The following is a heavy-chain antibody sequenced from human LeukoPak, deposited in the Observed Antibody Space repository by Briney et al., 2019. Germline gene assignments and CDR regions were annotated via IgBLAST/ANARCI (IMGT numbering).Heavy chain of an antibody. J-gene: IGHJ5*02. CDR2: ISAYTGNT. Sequence: ASVKVSCKASGYTFTSYGISWVRQAPGQGLEWMGWISAYTGNTNYAQNLQGRVSMTTDTSTRTAYMELSSLRSEDTAVYYCARDRFPAPYCGGDCYNWFDPWGQGTLVTVSS. D-gene: IGHD2-21*02. CDR1: GYTFTSYG. CDR3: ARDRFPAPYCGGDCYNWFDP. V-gene: IGHV1-18*01.